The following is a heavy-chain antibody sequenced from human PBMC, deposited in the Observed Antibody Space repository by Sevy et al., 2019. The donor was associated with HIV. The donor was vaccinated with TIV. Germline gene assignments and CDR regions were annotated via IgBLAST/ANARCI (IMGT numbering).Heavy chain of an antibody. CDR2: ISYDGSNK. V-gene: IGHV3-30*04. J-gene: IGHJ4*02. CDR1: GFILSNYV. CDR3: ARDPTFSSDTRGYYPFDS. D-gene: IGHD3-22*01. Sequence: GGSLRLSCAASGFILSNYVIHWVRRAPGKGLEWVAVISYDGSNKHYAASVKGRFTISRDNSRNTLFLQMNSLRLDDTAVYYCARDPTFSSDTRGYYPFDSWGQGTLVTVSS.